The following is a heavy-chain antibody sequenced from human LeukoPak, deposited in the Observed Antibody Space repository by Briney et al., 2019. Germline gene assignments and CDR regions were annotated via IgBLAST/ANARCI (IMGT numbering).Heavy chain of an antibody. CDR2: INPNSGGA. CDR1: GYTFTGYY. Sequence: ASVKVSCTASGYTFTGYYMHWVRQAPGQGLEWMGWINPNSGGANYAQTFQGRVTMTRDTSISTAYMELSRLRSDDTAVYYCARSPYGSGSYPQYWGQGTLVTVSS. V-gene: IGHV1-2*02. J-gene: IGHJ4*02. CDR3: ARSPYGSGSYPQY. D-gene: IGHD3-10*01.